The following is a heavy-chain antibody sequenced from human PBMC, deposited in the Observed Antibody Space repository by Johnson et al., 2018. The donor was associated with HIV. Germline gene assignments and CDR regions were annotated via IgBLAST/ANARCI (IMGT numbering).Heavy chain of an antibody. CDR3: APGVYSGYDGVDAFDI. V-gene: IGHV3-30-3*01. D-gene: IGHD5-12*01. Sequence: QVQLVESGGGLVKPGGSLRLSCAASGFTFSDYYMSWIRQAPGKGLEWVAVISYDGSNKYYADSVKGRFTISTDNSKNTLYLQMNSLRAEDTAVYYCAPGVYSGYDGVDAFDIWGQGTMVTVSS. CDR2: ISYDGSNK. CDR1: GFTFSDYY. J-gene: IGHJ3*02.